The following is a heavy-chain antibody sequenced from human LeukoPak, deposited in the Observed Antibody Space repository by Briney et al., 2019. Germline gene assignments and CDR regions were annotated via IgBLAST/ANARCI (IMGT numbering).Heavy chain of an antibody. V-gene: IGHV4-34*01. J-gene: IGHJ4*02. Sequence: PGGSLRLSCAASGFTFSNYAMSWIRQPPGKGLEWIGEINHSGSANYNPSLKSRVTISLDTSKNQFSLKLSSVTAADTAVYYCARGQGTVTTHWGQGTLVTVSS. D-gene: IGHD4-17*01. CDR1: GFTFSNYA. CDR3: ARGQGTVTTH. CDR2: INHSGSA.